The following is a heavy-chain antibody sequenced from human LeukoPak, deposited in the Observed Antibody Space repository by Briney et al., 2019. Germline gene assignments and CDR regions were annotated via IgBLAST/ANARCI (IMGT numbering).Heavy chain of an antibody. CDR3: AGEVTYGSGSYLLD. Sequence: SVKFSCKASGGTFSNYGVSWVRQAPGQGLEWMGGILPISGTASYTQKFQGRISITADESTGTAYMDLSSLISDDTAVYYCAGEVTYGSGSYLLDWGQGTLVTVSS. V-gene: IGHV1-69*13. J-gene: IGHJ4*02. D-gene: IGHD3-10*01. CDR1: GGTFSNYG. CDR2: ILPISGTA.